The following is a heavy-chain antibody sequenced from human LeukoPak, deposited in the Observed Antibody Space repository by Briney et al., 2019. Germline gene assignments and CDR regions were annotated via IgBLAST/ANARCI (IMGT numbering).Heavy chain of an antibody. CDR2: MYSGGST. D-gene: IGHD4-11*01. J-gene: IGHJ6*02. V-gene: IGHV3-66*01. CDR3: ARSYSNHLFGMDV. CDR1: GFTVSSYY. Sequence: GGSLRLSCAASGFTVSSYYMTWVRQAPGKGLEWVSVMYSGGSTYYADSVKGRVAISRDNSQNTVFLQMNSVRVEDTAVYYCARSYSNHLFGMDVWGQGTAVTISS.